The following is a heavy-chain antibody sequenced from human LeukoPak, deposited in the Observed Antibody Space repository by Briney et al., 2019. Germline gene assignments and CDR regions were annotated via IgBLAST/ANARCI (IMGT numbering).Heavy chain of an antibody. J-gene: IGHJ4*02. Sequence: PSETLSLTCTVSGGSISSYYWSWIRQPPGKGLEWIGYIYYSGSTNYNPSLKSRVTISVDTSKNQFSLKLSSVTAADTAVYYCARVGPTLAYCGGDCYGGDYFDYWGQGTLVTVPS. D-gene: IGHD2-21*02. CDR3: ARVGPTLAYCGGDCYGGDYFDY. CDR1: GGSISSYY. V-gene: IGHV4-59*12. CDR2: IYYSGST.